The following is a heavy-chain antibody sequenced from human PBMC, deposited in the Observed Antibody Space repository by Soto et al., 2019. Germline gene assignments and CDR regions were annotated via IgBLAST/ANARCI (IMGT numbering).Heavy chain of an antibody. J-gene: IGHJ6*02. CDR1: GGFVSSSSYS. D-gene: IGHD3-22*01. CDR2: IYSSENT. V-gene: IGHV4-39*07. Sequence: PSETLSLTCSVSGGFVSSSSYSWGWIRQSPGKGLEWIGAIYSSENTYYNPSLMSRVTISVDTSKNQFSLKLSSVTAADTAVYYCARTYYYDSSGYFPQRGMDVWGQGTTVTVSS. CDR3: ARTYYYDSSGYFPQRGMDV.